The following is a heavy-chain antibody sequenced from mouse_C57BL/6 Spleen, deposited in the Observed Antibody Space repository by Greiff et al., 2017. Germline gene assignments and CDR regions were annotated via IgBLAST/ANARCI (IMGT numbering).Heavy chain of an antibody. Sequence: LVKPGDSVKISCKASGYSFTGYFMNWVMQSHGKSLEWIGRINPYNGDTFYNQKFKGKATLTVDKSSSTAHMELRSLTSEDSAVYYCARSDGKGDYWGQGTTLTVSS. J-gene: IGHJ2*01. CDR1: GYSFTGYF. V-gene: IGHV1-20*01. D-gene: IGHD1-1*01. CDR2: INPYNGDT. CDR3: ARSDGKGDY.